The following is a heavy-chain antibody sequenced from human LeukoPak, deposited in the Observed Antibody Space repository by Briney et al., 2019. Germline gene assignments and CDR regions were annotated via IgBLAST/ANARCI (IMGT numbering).Heavy chain of an antibody. D-gene: IGHD6-19*01. CDR3: TTYRSGHY. V-gene: IGHV3-73*01. CDR2: ITTKRSNYAT. J-gene: IGHJ4*02. Sequence: GGSLRLSCAASGFTFSIYSMIWVRQASGKGLEWVGRITTKRSNYATAYTASVKGRFTISRHDSENTAYLQMNSLKTEDTALYYCTTYRSGHYWGQGTLVTVSS. CDR1: GFTFSIYS.